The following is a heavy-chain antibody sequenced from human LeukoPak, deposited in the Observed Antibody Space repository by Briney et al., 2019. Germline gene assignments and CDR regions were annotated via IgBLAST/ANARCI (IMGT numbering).Heavy chain of an antibody. Sequence: SETLSLTCTVSGGSISSYYWSWIRQPPGKGLEWIGYIYYSGSTNYNPSLKSRVTISVDTSKNQFSLKLSSVTAADTAVYYCARALNYYDSEAGAFDIWGQGTMVTVPS. D-gene: IGHD3-22*01. V-gene: IGHV4-59*01. J-gene: IGHJ3*02. CDR2: IYYSGST. CDR1: GGSISSYY. CDR3: ARALNYYDSEAGAFDI.